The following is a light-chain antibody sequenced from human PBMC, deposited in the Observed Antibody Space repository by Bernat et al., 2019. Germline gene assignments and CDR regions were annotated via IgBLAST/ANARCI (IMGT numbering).Light chain of an antibody. J-gene: IGKJ4*01. CDR2: DAS. V-gene: IGKV1-33*01. Sequence: DIQMTQSPSSLSASVGDRVTITCQASQDISNYLNWYQQKPGKAPKFLIYDASNLETGVPSRFSGSGSGTDFTFTISSLQPEDVATYYCQQYDHLPLTFGGGTKVEIK. CDR1: QDISNY. CDR3: QQYDHLPLT.